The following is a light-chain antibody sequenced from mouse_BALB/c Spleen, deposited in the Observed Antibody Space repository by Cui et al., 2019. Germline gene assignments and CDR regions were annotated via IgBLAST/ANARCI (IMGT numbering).Light chain of an antibody. CDR3: QQYNSYPLT. J-gene: IGKJ5*01. Sequence: DIVMTQSQKFMSTSVGYRGSVTCKASQNVGTNVAWYQQKPGQSHKALIYSASYRYSGVPDRFTGSGSGTDFTLTISNVQSEDLAEYVCQQYNSYPLTFGAGTKLELK. CDR2: SAS. CDR1: QNVGTN. V-gene: IGKV6-15*01.